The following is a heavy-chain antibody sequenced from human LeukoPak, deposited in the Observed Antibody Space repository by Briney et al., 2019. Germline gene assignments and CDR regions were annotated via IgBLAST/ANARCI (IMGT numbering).Heavy chain of an antibody. V-gene: IGHV1-24*01. J-gene: IGHJ3*02. CDR3: ATESPITMIVVVSRVDAFDI. D-gene: IGHD3-22*01. CDR2: FDPEDGET. Sequence: ASVKVSCKVSGYTLTELSMHWVRQAPGKGLEWMGDFDPEDGETIYAQKFQGRVTMTEDTSTDTAYMELSSLRSEDTAVYYCATESPITMIVVVSRVDAFDIWGQGTMVTVSS. CDR1: GYTLTELS.